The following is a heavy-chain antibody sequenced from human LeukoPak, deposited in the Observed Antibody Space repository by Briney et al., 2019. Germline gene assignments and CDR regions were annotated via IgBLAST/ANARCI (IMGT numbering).Heavy chain of an antibody. CDR1: GGSMNTYY. D-gene: IGHD2-15*01. Sequence: SETLSLTCTVSGGSMNTYYWSWIRRPAGKGLEWIGRMYASGRTNYNPSLKSRVTMSVDTSKNQFYLKLSSMTAADTAVYYCARGGAVDCSYYFDSWGQGTLVTVSS. J-gene: IGHJ4*02. V-gene: IGHV4-4*07. CDR3: ARGGAVDCSYYFDS. CDR2: MYASGRT.